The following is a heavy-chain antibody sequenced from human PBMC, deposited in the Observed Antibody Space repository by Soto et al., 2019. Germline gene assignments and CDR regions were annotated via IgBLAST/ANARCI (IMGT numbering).Heavy chain of an antibody. D-gene: IGHD2-2*01. CDR3: TREMPYYFYIMDV. CDR2: INSDGSTT. CDR1: GFTFNNYW. V-gene: IGHV3-74*01. J-gene: IGHJ6*02. Sequence: VGSLRLSCAASGFTFNNYWMHWVRQVPGKGLLWVSRINSDGSTTVYADSVKGRFTISRDNARNTLYLQMNSLRAEDTAMYYCTREMPYYFYIMDVWGQGTTVTVSS.